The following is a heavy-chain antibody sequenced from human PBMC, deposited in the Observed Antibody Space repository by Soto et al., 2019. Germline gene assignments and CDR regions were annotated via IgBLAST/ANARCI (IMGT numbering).Heavy chain of an antibody. J-gene: IGHJ6*02. D-gene: IGHD7-27*01. Sequence: GGSLRLSCAASGFTVSSNYMSWVRQAPGKGLEWVSVIYSGGSTYYADSVKGRFTISRDNSKNTLYLQMNSLRAEDTAVYYCARDREGMGTYYYYGMDVWGQGTTVTVSS. V-gene: IGHV3-53*01. CDR3: ARDREGMGTYYYYGMDV. CDR2: IYSGGST. CDR1: GFTVSSNY.